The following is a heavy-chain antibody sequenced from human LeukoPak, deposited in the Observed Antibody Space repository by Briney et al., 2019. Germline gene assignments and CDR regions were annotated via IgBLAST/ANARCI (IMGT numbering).Heavy chain of an antibody. D-gene: IGHD3-10*01. CDR1: GYTFTGYY. V-gene: IGHV1-2*04. CDR3: ARGSHYYGSGSSSDFDY. J-gene: IGHJ4*02. CDR2: INPNSGGT. Sequence: GSSVKVSCKASGYTFTGYYMHWVRQAPGQGLEWMGWINPNSGGTNYAQKFQGWVTMTRDTSISTAYMELSRLRSDDTAVYYCARGSHYYGSGSSSDFDYWGQGTLVTVSS.